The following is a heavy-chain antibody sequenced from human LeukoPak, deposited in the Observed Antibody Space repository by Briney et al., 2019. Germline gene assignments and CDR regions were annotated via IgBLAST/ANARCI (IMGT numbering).Heavy chain of an antibody. CDR1: GYTLTGYY. V-gene: IGHV1-2*02. CDR2: INPNSGGT. D-gene: IGHD6-19*01. Sequence: ASVKVSCKASGYTLTGYYMHWVRQAPGQGLEWMGWINPNSGGTNYAQKFQGRVTMTRDTSISTAYMELSRLRSDDTAVYYCARDQRAVARFDPWGQGTLVTVSS. J-gene: IGHJ5*02. CDR3: ARDQRAVARFDP.